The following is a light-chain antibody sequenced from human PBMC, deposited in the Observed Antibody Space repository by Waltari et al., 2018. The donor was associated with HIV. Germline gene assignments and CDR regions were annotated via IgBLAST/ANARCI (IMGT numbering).Light chain of an antibody. Sequence: QSALTQPAPVSGSPRQSITIPCTGSSRDVGGYNLVSWYQQHPGKAPKLMIYEGINRPSGVSNRFSGSKSGNTASLTISGLQAEDEADYYCCSYAGSSNWVFGGGTKVTVL. CDR2: EGI. V-gene: IGLV2-23*01. CDR1: SRDVGGYNL. CDR3: CSYAGSSNWV. J-gene: IGLJ3*02.